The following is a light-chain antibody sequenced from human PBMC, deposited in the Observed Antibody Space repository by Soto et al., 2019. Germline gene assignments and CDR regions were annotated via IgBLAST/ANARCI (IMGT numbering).Light chain of an antibody. CDR2: GAS. Sequence: EILMTQSPATLSVSPGERVTLSCRASQSVRSNLAWYQQKLGQAPRLLIYGASTRATGIPARFSGSGSGTEFTLAISSLQSEDFASFYCQQYDAWPRTFGHGTKL. V-gene: IGKV3-15*01. J-gene: IGKJ2*01. CDR3: QQYDAWPRT. CDR1: QSVRSN.